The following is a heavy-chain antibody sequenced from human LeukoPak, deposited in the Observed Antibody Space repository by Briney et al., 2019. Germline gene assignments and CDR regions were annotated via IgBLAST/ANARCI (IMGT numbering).Heavy chain of an antibody. V-gene: IGHV4-34*01. CDR3: ASLRVVRGVNRGRYYFDY. J-gene: IGHJ4*02. CDR1: GGSISSYY. D-gene: IGHD3-10*01. CDR2: INHSGST. Sequence: KTSETPSLTCTVSGGSISSYYWSWIRQPPGKGLEWIGEINHSGSTNYNPSLKSRVTISVDTSKNQFSLKLSSVTAADTAVYYCASLRVVRGVNRGRYYFDYWGQGTLVTVSS.